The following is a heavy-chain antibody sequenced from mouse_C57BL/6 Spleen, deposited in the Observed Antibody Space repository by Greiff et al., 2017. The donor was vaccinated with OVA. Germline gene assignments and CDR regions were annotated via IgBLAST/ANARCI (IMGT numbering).Heavy chain of an antibody. D-gene: IGHD2-4*01. CDR3: ARGGLYDYDVGYGYFDV. J-gene: IGHJ1*03. Sequence: QVQLQQPGAELVRPGSSVKLSCKASGYTFTSYWMDWVKQRPGQGLEWIGNIYPSDSETHYNQKFKDTAKLTVDTSSSTAYMQLSSLTSEASAVYYCARGGLYDYDVGYGYFDVWGTGTTVTVSS. CDR2: IYPSDSET. V-gene: IGHV1-61*01. CDR1: GYTFTSYW.